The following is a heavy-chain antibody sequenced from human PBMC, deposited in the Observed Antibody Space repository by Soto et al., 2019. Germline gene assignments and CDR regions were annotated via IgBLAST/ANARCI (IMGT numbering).Heavy chain of an antibody. V-gene: IGHV4-39*01. J-gene: IGHJ4*02. D-gene: IGHD6-13*01. Sequence: QLQLQESGPGLVKPSETLSVTCVVSGGSISSGTHYWTWIRQPPGKGLEWIASIYYSGSTYQNPSLKSGVIISVDMSKSQFSLKLSSVTAADTAVYYCARHTRLPDSSSWGMGHFDYWGQGTLVTVSS. CDR3: ARHTRLPDSSSWGMGHFDY. CDR2: IYYSGST. CDR1: GGSISSGTHY.